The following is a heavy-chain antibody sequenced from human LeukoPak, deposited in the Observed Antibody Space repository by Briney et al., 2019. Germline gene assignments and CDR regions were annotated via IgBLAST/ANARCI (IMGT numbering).Heavy chain of an antibody. J-gene: IGHJ4*02. V-gene: IGHV2-70*01. CDR2: IDWDDDK. D-gene: IGHD6-19*01. CDR1: GFSLSTSRMC. CDR3: ARTAYSSGWYVVDY. Sequence: ASGPALVKPPQTLTLTCTFSGFSLSTSRMCVSWIRQPPGKALEWLALIDWDDDKYYSTSLKTRLTISKDTSKNQVVLTMTNMDPVDTATYYCARTAYSSGWYVVDYWGQGTLVTVSS.